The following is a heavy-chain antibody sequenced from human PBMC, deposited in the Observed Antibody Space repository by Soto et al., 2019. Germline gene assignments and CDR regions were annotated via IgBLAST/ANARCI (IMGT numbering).Heavy chain of an antibody. CDR2: IHYSGTT. V-gene: IGHV4-31*03. D-gene: IGHD3-16*01. J-gene: IGHJ6*02. Sequence: SETLSLTCSVSGVSITSGGFHWSWIRQYPGKGLECIGYIHYSGTTHYSPSLKGRMSISVDTPKSQFSLRLASVTAADTAVYYCAKWGTDYYYYGMDVWGQGTTVTVSS. CDR1: GVSITSGGFH. CDR3: AKWGTDYYYYGMDV.